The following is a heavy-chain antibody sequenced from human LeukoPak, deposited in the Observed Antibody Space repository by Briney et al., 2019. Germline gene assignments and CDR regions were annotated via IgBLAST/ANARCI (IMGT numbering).Heavy chain of an antibody. CDR3: ARFLRGATNALEI. Sequence: PSETLSLTCTVSGDSISSGDYYWSWIRQPAGKGLEWIGRIYTSGSTNYNPSLKSRVTISVDTSKNQFSLKLTSVTAADTAVYYCARFLRGATNALEIWGQGTMVTVSS. V-gene: IGHV4-61*02. D-gene: IGHD1-26*01. CDR2: IYTSGST. CDR1: GDSISSGDYY. J-gene: IGHJ3*02.